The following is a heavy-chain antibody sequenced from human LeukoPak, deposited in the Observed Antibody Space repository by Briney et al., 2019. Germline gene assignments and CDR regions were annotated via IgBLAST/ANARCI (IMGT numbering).Heavy chain of an antibody. CDR2: ISAYNGNT. Sequence: ASVKVSCKASGYTFTSYGISWVRQAPGQGLEWMGWISAYNGNTNYAQKLQGRVTMTTDTSTSTAYMELRSLRSDDTAVYYCVKGMTTVTTSWFDPWGQGTLVTVSS. V-gene: IGHV1-18*01. D-gene: IGHD4-17*01. J-gene: IGHJ5*02. CDR3: VKGMTTVTTSWFDP. CDR1: GYTFTSYG.